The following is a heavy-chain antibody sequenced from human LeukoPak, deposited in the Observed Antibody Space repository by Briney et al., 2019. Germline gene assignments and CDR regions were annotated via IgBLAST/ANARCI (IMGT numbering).Heavy chain of an antibody. CDR3: ARDETMTTRGYYFDY. CDR2: ISYDGSNK. Sequence: PGGSLRLSCAASGFTFSSYAMHWVRQAPGKGLEWVAVISYDGSNKYYADSVKGRITISRDNSKNTLYLQMNSLRAEDTAVYYCARDETMTTRGYYFDYWGQGTLVTVSS. CDR1: GFTFSSYA. D-gene: IGHD4-17*01. J-gene: IGHJ4*02. V-gene: IGHV3-30*04.